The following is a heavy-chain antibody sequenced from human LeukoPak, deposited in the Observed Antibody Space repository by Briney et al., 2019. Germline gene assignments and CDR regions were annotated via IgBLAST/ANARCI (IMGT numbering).Heavy chain of an antibody. V-gene: IGHV4-4*02. D-gene: IGHD6-19*01. CDR1: GGSISSSNW. Sequence: SETLSLTCAVSGGSISSSNWWSWVRQPPGKGLEWIGEIYHSGSTNYNPSLKSRVTISVDKSKNQFSLKLSSVTAADTAVYYCARGTSSGWYALDYWGQGTLVTVSS. CDR2: IYHSGST. CDR3: ARGTSSGWYALDY. J-gene: IGHJ4*02.